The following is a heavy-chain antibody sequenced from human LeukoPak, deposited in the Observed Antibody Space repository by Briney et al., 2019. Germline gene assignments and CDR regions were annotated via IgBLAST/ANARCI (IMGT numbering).Heavy chain of an antibody. Sequence: GASVKVSCKASGYTFTAYYMHWVRQAPGQGPEWMGWINPNSGGTDYAQKFQGRVTMTRDTSISTAYMELSSLTSDGTAVYYCARDGIYSRNFDAFDIWGQGTMVTVSS. CDR2: INPNSGGT. J-gene: IGHJ3*02. CDR1: GYTFTAYY. V-gene: IGHV1-2*02. CDR3: ARDGIYSRNFDAFDI. D-gene: IGHD6-13*01.